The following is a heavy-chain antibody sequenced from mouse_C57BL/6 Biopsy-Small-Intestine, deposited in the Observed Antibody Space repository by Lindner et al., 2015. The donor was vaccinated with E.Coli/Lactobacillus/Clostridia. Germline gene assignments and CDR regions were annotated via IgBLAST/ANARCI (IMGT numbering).Heavy chain of an antibody. CDR2: IYPGDGDT. CDR3: ARRRDYYAMDY. V-gene: IGHV1-82*01. Sequence: VQLQESGPELVKPGASVKISCKASGYAFSNSWMNWVKQRPGKGLEWIGRIYPGDGDTKYNGKFMGKATLTADKSSSTAYMQLSSLTSEDSAVYFCARRRDYYAMDYWGQGTTLTVSS. J-gene: IGHJ4*01. CDR1: GYAFSNSW.